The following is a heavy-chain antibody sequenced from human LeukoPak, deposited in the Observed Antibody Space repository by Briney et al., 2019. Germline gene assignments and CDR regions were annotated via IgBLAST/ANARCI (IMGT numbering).Heavy chain of an antibody. CDR1: GFSVTAND. CDR3: AKNWGDD. V-gene: IGHV3-53*01. D-gene: IGHD3-16*01. CDR2: IYSGERT. Sequence: GGSLRLSCAVSGFSVTANDMSWVRQAPGEGLEWVSVIYSGERTYYADSVKGRFTVSRDNSKNTLYLQMNSLRAEDTAIYYCAKNWGDDWGQGNLVTVSS. J-gene: IGHJ4*02.